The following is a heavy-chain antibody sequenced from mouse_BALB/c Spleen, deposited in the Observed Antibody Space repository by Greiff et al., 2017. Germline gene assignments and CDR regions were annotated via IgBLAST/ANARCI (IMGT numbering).Heavy chain of an antibody. D-gene: IGHD1-1*01. J-gene: IGHJ3*01. CDR2: IWGDGST. CDR3: ARGYYYGSKAWFAY. Sequence: VQRVESGPGLVAPSQSLSITCTVSGFSLTGYGVNWVRQPPGKGLEWLGMIWGDGSTDYNSALKSRLSISKDNSKSQVFLKMNSLQTDDTARYYCARGYYYGSKAWFAYWGQGTLVTVSA. CDR1: GFSLTGYG. V-gene: IGHV2-6-7*01.